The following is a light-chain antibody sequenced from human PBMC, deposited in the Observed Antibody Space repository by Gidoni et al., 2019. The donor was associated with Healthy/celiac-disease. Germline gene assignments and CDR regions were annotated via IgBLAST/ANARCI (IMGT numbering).Light chain of an antibody. CDR1: NIGSKS. CDR3: QVWDSSSDHYV. V-gene: IGLV3-21*04. CDR2: YDS. Sequence: SYVLTQPPSVSVAPGKPARITCGGNNIGSKSVHWYQQKPGQAPVLVIYYDSDRSAGIPERFSGSNSGNTATLTISRVEAGDEADYYCQVWDSSSDHYVFGTGTKVTVL. J-gene: IGLJ1*01.